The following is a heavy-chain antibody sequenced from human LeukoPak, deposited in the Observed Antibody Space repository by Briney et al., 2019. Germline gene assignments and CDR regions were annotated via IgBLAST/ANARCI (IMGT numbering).Heavy chain of an antibody. J-gene: IGHJ6*04. Sequence: GGSLRLSCSASGFTFSSYAMHWVRQAPGKGLEYLSSIRSNGGSTYYADSVKGRFTISRENSKNTLYLQMSSLRAEDTAVYYCVKGVVVVPAAMESGYYYYGMDVWGKGTTVTVSS. CDR2: IRSNGGST. CDR3: VKGVVVVPAAMESGYYYYGMDV. D-gene: IGHD2-2*01. CDR1: GFTFSSYA. V-gene: IGHV3-64D*06.